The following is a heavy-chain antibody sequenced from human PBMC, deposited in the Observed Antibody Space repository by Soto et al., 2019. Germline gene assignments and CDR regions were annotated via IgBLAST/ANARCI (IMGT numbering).Heavy chain of an antibody. D-gene: IGHD3-10*01. Sequence: ASVKVSCKASGYTSIDYYIHWVRQAPGQGLEWVGWISPRSGGTNYAQQFEGRVTMTRDTSISTAYMELTSLTSDDTAVYYCTKKRGGPFPLDPWGQGTRVTVSS. V-gene: IGHV1-2*02. J-gene: IGHJ5*02. CDR3: TKKRGGPFPLDP. CDR2: ISPRSGGT. CDR1: GYTSIDYY.